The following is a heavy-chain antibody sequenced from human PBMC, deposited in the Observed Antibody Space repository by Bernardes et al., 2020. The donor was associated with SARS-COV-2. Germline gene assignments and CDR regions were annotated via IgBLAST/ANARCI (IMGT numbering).Heavy chain of an antibody. CDR3: ATLPGIAVAGENWYFDL. D-gene: IGHD6-19*01. CDR1: GFTFDDYA. CDR2: ISWNSGSI. V-gene: IGHV3-9*01. J-gene: IGHJ2*01. Sequence: GGSLRLSCAASGFTFDDYAMHWVRQAPGKGLEWVSGISWNSGSIGYADSVKGRFTISRDNAKNSLYLQMNSLRAEDTALYYCATLPGIAVAGENWYFDLWGRGTLVTVSS.